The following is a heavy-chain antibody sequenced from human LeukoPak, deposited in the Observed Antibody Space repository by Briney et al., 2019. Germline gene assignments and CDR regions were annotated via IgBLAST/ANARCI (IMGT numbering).Heavy chain of an antibody. CDR1: GFTFSSYS. D-gene: IGHD5-12*01. Sequence: GGSLRLSCAASGFTFSSYSMNWGRQAPGKGLEWVSSISSSSSYIYYADSVKGRFTISRDNATNSLYLQMNRLRAEDTAVYYCARARYSGYDWDFEDYWGQGTLVTVSS. CDR3: ARARYSGYDWDFEDY. CDR2: ISSSSSYI. V-gene: IGHV3-21*01. J-gene: IGHJ4*02.